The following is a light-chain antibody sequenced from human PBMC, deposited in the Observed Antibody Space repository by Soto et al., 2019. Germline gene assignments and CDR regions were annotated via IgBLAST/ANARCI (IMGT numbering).Light chain of an antibody. V-gene: IGLV2-11*01. CDR3: CSYAGSYTWL. CDR2: DVS. J-gene: IGLJ3*02. Sequence: QSALTQPRSVSGSPGQSVTISCTGTSSDVGGYNYVSWYQQHPGKAPKLMIYDVSNRPSGIPDRFSGSKSGNTASLTNSGLQAEDEADYYCCSYAGSYTWLFGGGTKLTVL. CDR1: SSDVGGYNY.